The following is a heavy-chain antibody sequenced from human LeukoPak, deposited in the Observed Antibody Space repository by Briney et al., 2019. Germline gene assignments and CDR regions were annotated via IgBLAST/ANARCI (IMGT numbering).Heavy chain of an antibody. CDR2: ISNDGSNK. D-gene: IGHD5-12*01. J-gene: IGHJ4*02. CDR3: TKDRPSDSGYDWAFDY. V-gene: IGHV3-30*18. CDR1: GFTFSFYG. Sequence: GRSLRLSCAASGFTFSFYGMHWVRQAPGKGLEWVAIISNDGSNKNYAGSVKGRFTISRDNFRNTLYLEMNSLRAEDTAVYYCTKDRPSDSGYDWAFDYWGQGTLVTVSS.